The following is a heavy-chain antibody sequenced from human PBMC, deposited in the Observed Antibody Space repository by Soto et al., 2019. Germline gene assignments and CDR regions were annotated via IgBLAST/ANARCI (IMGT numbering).Heavy chain of an antibody. CDR1: GFTFSSYE. J-gene: IGHJ3*02. D-gene: IGHD3-22*01. Sequence: PGGSLRLSCAASGFTFSSYEMNWVRQAPGKGLEWVSYISSSGSTIYYADSVKGRFTISRDNAKNSLYLQMNSLRAEDTAVHYCAREVTVVVTLDAFDIWGQGTMVTVSS. V-gene: IGHV3-48*03. CDR3: AREVTVVVTLDAFDI. CDR2: ISSSGSTI.